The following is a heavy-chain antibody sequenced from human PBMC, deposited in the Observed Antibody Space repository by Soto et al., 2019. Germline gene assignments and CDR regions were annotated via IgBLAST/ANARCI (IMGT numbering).Heavy chain of an antibody. CDR1: GFTFSDFT. Sequence: EVQLVESGGGLGKPGGSLRLSCAASGFTFSDFTMNWVRQAPGKGLQWVSSISSGGSFISYADSVRGRFTISRDNAKLSLYLQVDSLRAEDMAVFFCTRGSRRASDYWGQGTLVTVSS. CDR2: ISSGGSFI. CDR3: TRGSRRASDY. V-gene: IGHV3-21*01. D-gene: IGHD6-13*01. J-gene: IGHJ4*02.